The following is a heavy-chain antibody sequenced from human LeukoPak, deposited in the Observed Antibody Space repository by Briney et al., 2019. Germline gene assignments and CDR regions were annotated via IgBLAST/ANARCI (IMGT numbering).Heavy chain of an antibody. CDR3: THRPDYGNYVDY. Sequence: SGPTLVNPTQTLTLTCTFSGFSLSTSGVGVGWIRQPPGKALEWLALIFWDDGKRSNPSLRSRLTITKDTSKNQVVLTMTNMDPVDTATYYCTHRPDYGNYVDYWGQGTLVTVSS. V-gene: IGHV2-5*02. CDR1: GFSLSTSGVG. J-gene: IGHJ4*02. D-gene: IGHD4-17*01. CDR2: IFWDDGK.